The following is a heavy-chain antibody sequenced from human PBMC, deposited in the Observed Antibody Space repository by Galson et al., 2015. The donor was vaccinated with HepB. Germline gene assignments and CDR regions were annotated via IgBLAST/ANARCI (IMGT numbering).Heavy chain of an antibody. J-gene: IGHJ1*01. CDR2: IWGSGEPT. Sequence: SLRLSCAASGLMFSIYDMRWVRQAPGKGLEWVSGIWGSGEPTYYADSVKGRFTISRDNSRNTLPLQMNSLSVEDTALYYCAKGVGGGNSVSFQDWGQGTLVAVSS. D-gene: IGHD4-23*01. CDR3: AKGVGGGNSVSFQD. CDR1: GLMFSIYD. V-gene: IGHV3-23*01.